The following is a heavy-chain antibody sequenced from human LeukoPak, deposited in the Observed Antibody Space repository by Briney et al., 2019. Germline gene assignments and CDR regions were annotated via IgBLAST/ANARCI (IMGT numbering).Heavy chain of an antibody. Sequence: SETLSLTCAVYGGSFSGYYWSWIRQPPGKGLEWIGEINHSGSTNYNPSLKSRVTISVDTSKNQFSLKLSSVTAADTAVYYCARGGSGYDFYYYHYYMDVWGKGTTVTVSS. CDR1: GGSFSGYY. J-gene: IGHJ6*03. D-gene: IGHD3-22*01. CDR2: INHSGST. V-gene: IGHV4-34*01. CDR3: ARGGSGYDFYYYHYYMDV.